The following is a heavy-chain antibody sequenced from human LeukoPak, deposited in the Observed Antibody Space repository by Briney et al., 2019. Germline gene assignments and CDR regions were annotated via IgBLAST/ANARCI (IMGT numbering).Heavy chain of an antibody. CDR1: GGSITNTYY. CDR3: ARHGIGGSGYSSSWYPSWFDP. J-gene: IGHJ5*02. D-gene: IGHD6-13*01. V-gene: IGHV4-39*01. Sequence: SETLSLTCTVSGGSITNTYYWGWIRPPPGKGLEWIGEINHSGSTNYNPSLKSRVTISVDTSKNQFSLKLSSVTAADTAVYYCARHGIGGSGYSSSWYPSWFDPWGQGTLVTVSS. CDR2: INHSGST.